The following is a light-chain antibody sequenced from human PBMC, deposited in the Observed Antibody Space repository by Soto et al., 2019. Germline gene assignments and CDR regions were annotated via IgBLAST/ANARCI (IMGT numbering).Light chain of an antibody. CDR1: QSISSW. V-gene: IGKV1-5*03. Sequence: DIPMTQSPSTLSASVGDRVTITCRARQSISSWLAWYQQKPGKAPKLLIYKAPSLESGVPSRFSGSGSGTEFTLTISSLQPDDFATYYCQQYNSLPWTFGQGTKVEIK. CDR2: KAP. J-gene: IGKJ1*01. CDR3: QQYNSLPWT.